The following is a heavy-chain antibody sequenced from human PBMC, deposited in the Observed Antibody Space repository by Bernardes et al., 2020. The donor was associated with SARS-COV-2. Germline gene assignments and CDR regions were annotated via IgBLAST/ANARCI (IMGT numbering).Heavy chain of an antibody. CDR2: IFYDASS. Sequence: SETLSPTCAVSGDSVCSASYYWGWIRQPPGQGLECLCNIFYDASSYYTPSLQSRVTISVEMSKNQFSLKLSSVTAADTAVYYCTRAVEISGEVVLYYYGLNSWGQGTTVTVSS. J-gene: IGHJ6*02. V-gene: IGHV4-39*01. CDR1: GDSVCSASYY. D-gene: IGHD3-3*01. CDR3: TRAVEISGEVVLYYYGLNS.